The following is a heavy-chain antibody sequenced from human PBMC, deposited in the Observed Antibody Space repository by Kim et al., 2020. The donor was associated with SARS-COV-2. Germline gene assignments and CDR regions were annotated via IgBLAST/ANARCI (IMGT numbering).Heavy chain of an antibody. V-gene: IGHV6-1*01. J-gene: IGHJ4*02. D-gene: IGHD6-13*01. CDR3: ARVDRQQLTVDY. Sequence: DYAVSVKSRIPINPDTSKNQFSLQLNSVTPEDTAVYYCARVDRQQLTVDYCGQGTLVTVSS.